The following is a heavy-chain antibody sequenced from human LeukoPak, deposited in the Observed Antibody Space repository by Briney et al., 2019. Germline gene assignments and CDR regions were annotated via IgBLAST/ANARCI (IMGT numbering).Heavy chain of an antibody. D-gene: IGHD3-22*01. CDR3: ARHYYDNSGLAYYFDY. CDR1: GGSISSSSSY. V-gene: IGHV4-39*01. CDR2: VRYRGKT. J-gene: IGHJ4*02. Sequence: PSETLSLTCTVSGGSISSSSSYWGWIRQPPGKGLERIGSVRYRGKTYYNPSLKSRVTMSVDTSKNHFSLRLTSVTAADTAVYSCARHYYDNSGLAYYFDYWGQGTLVTVSS.